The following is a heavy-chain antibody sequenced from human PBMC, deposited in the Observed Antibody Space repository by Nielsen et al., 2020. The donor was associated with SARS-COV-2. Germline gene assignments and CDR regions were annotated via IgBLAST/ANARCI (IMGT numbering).Heavy chain of an antibody. V-gene: IGHV3-30*03. CDR2: TSYDGRDK. CDR1: EISFRSYG. D-gene: IGHD2-2*01. CDR3: AREENIVVVPAAMGWFDP. Sequence: GESLKISCVASEISFRSYGMHWVRQAPGKGLDWVAFTSYDGRDKFYADSVRGRFIVSRDNSKNTLYLQMNSLRAEDTAVYYCAREENIVVVPAAMGWFDPWGQGTLVTVSS. J-gene: IGHJ5*02.